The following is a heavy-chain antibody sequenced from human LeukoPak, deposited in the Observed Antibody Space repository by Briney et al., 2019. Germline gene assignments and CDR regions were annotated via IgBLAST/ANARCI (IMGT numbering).Heavy chain of an antibody. CDR3: AITTYYYDSSGYYPTIVGDY. Sequence: GGSLRLSCAASGFTVSSNYMSWVRQAPGKGLEWVSVIYSGGSTYYADSVKGRFTISRDNSKNTLYLQMNSLRAEDTAVYYCAITTYYYDSSGYYPTIVGDYWGQGTLVTVSS. CDR1: GFTVSSNY. D-gene: IGHD3-22*01. J-gene: IGHJ4*02. V-gene: IGHV3-66*01. CDR2: IYSGGST.